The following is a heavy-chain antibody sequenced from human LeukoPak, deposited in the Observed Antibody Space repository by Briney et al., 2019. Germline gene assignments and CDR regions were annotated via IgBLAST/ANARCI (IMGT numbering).Heavy chain of an antibody. V-gene: IGHV3-11*05. CDR3: ARGIYDSSGYTALDI. Sequence: PGGSLRLSCAASGFTFSDYYMSWIRQAPGKGLEWVSYISSSSSYTNYADSVKGRFTISRDNAKNSLYLQMNSLRAEDTAVYYCARGIYDSSGYTALDICGEGAMVTVSS. J-gene: IGHJ3*02. CDR2: ISSSSSYT. D-gene: IGHD3-22*01. CDR1: GFTFSDYY.